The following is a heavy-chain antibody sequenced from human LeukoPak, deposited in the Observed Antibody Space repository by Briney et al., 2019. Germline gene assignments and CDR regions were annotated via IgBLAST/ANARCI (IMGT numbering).Heavy chain of an antibody. D-gene: IGHD4-17*01. J-gene: IGHJ4*02. CDR1: GFTFSSYS. V-gene: IGHV3-21*01. CDR3: ARVRGVTTLRTGGGCDY. Sequence: GGSLRLSCAASGFTFSSYSMNWVRQAPGKGLEWVSSISSSSSYIYYADSVKGRFTISRDNAKNSLYLQMNSLRAEDTAVYYCARVRGVTTLRTGGGCDYWGQGTLVTVSS. CDR2: ISSSSSYI.